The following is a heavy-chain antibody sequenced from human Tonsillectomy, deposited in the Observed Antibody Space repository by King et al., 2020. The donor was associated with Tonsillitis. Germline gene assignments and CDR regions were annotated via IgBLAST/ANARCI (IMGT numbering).Heavy chain of an antibody. J-gene: IGHJ4*02. Sequence: QLQESGPGLVKPSETLSLTCTVSGGSISSSSYYWGWIRQPPEQGLEWIGSIYYSGSTYYNPSLKSRVTMSVDTSKNQFSLKLSPVTAADTAVYYCARANSDYVFYWGQGTLVTVSS. D-gene: IGHD4-11*01. CDR2: IYYSGST. CDR1: GGSISSSSYY. CDR3: ARANSDYVFY. V-gene: IGHV4-39*01.